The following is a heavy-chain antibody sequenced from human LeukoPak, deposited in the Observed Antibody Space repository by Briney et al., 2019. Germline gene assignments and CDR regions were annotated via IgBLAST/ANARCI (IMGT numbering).Heavy chain of an antibody. Sequence: GGSLRLSCAASGFTFNHYGSSWVRQAPGKGLEWVSSISGTGGSTYYAESVKGRFTISRDNSKNEMNLQMNSLRAEDTAVYYCAKGHTSGWLKDAFQIWGQGTMVTVSS. CDR3: AKGHTSGWLKDAFQI. D-gene: IGHD6-19*01. CDR2: ISGTGGST. J-gene: IGHJ3*02. CDR1: GFTFNHYG. V-gene: IGHV3-23*01.